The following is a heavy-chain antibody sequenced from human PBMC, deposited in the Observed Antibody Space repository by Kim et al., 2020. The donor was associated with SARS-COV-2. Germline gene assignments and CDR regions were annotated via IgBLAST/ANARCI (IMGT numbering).Heavy chain of an antibody. V-gene: IGHV3-30-3*01. D-gene: IGHD6-13*01. J-gene: IGHJ4*02. Sequence: GGSLRLSCAASGFTFSSYAMHWVRQAPGKGLEWVAVISYDGSNKYYADSVKGRFTISRDNSKNTLYLQMNSLRAEDTAVYYCARGAGKSWYGDYWGQGTLVTVSS. CDR2: ISYDGSNK. CDR3: ARGAGKSWYGDY. CDR1: GFTFSSYA.